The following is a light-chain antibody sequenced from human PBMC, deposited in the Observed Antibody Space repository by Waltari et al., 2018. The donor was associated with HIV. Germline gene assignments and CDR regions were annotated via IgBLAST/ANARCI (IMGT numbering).Light chain of an antibody. J-gene: IGKJ3*01. CDR1: QDISNY. V-gene: IGKV1-16*01. Sequence: IQMTQSPSFLSALVGDRVTITCRASQDISNYLGWFQQTPGKAPNSLIFVTSRLQRGVPSRFLGAGSCTNFTLTIRSLQPEDFATYYCHQYNTFPLTFGRGTTVEIK. CDR2: VTS. CDR3: HQYNTFPLT.